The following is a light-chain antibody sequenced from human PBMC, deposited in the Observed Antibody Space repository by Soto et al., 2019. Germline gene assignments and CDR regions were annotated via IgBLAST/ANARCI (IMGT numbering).Light chain of an antibody. V-gene: IGKV3-20*01. CDR2: GAS. CDR1: QSVGGNY. J-gene: IGKJ2*01. CDR3: QQFGSSPLYT. Sequence: EIVLTQSPGTLSLSPGERATLSCRASQSVGGNYLAWYQQKPGQAPRLLIYGASSRATGIPDRFSGSGSGTDFTLTISRLEPEDLAVYYCQQFGSSPLYTFGQGTKLDIK.